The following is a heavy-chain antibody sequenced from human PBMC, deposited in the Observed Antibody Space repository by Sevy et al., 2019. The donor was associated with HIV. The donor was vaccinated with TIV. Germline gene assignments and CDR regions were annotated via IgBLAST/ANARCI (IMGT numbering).Heavy chain of an antibody. Sequence: ASLKVSCKASGYTFTSYGISWVRQAPGQGLEWMGWISAYNGNTNYAQKLQGRVTMTTDTSTSTAYMGLRSLRSDDTAVYYCARDRVGIVGATTGYYYYGMDVWGQGTTVTVSS. D-gene: IGHD1-26*01. CDR3: ARDRVGIVGATTGYYYYGMDV. CDR1: GYTFTSYG. CDR2: ISAYNGNT. V-gene: IGHV1-18*01. J-gene: IGHJ6*02.